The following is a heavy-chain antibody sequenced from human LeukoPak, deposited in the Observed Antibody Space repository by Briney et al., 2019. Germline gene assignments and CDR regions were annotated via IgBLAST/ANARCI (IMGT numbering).Heavy chain of an antibody. J-gene: IGHJ6*03. Sequence: ASVKLSCKASGGTFSSYAISWVRQAPGQGLEWMGGIIPLFGTANYAQKFQGRVTITADKSTSTAYMELSSLRSEDTAVYYCARDQGEVATIGYNLDYYYYMDVWGKGTTVTVSS. CDR2: IIPLFGTA. CDR3: ARDQGEVATIGYNLDYYYYMDV. CDR1: GGTFSSYA. V-gene: IGHV1-69*06. D-gene: IGHD5-12*01.